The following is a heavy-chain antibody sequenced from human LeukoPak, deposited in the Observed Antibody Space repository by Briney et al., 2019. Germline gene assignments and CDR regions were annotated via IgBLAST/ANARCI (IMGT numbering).Heavy chain of an antibody. D-gene: IGHD5-12*01. CDR2: IYHSGST. J-gene: IGHJ6*03. Sequence: PSETLSPTCAVSGYSISSGYYWGWIRQPPGKGLEWIGSIYHSGSTYYNPSLKSRVTISVDTSKNQFSLKLSSVTAADTAVYYCARPIYSGYDSVYYMDVWGKGTTVTVSS. V-gene: IGHV4-38-2*01. CDR3: ARPIYSGYDSVYYMDV. CDR1: GYSISSGYY.